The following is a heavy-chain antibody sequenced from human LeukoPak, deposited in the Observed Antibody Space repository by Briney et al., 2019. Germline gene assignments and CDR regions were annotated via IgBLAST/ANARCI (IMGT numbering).Heavy chain of an antibody. CDR2: ISSSSSTI. V-gene: IGHV3-48*01. J-gene: IGHJ4*02. CDR3: AREVVGATNDY. D-gene: IGHD1-26*01. Sequence: PGGSLRLSCAASGFTFSSYSMNWVRQAPGKGLEWVSYISSSSSTIYYADSVKGRFTISRDNAKNSLYLQMNSLRAEDTAVYYCAREVVGATNDYWGQGTLVTVYS. CDR1: GFTFSSYS.